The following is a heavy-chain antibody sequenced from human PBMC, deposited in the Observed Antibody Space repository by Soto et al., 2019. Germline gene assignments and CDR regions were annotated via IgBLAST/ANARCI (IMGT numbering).Heavy chain of an antibody. CDR1: GFTFSSCA. Sequence: EVQLLESGGGLVQPGGSLRLSCAASGFTFSSCAMNWVRQAPGKGLEWVSAISGSGGSTYYADSVKGRITISRDNSKNTLYLQMNSLRAEDTAVYYCAKDDSDFWSGYTDYWGQGTLVTVSS. CDR2: ISGSGGST. CDR3: AKDDSDFWSGYTDY. J-gene: IGHJ4*02. V-gene: IGHV3-23*01. D-gene: IGHD3-3*01.